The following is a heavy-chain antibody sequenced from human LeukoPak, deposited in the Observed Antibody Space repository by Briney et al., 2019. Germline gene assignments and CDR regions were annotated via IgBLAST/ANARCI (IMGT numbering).Heavy chain of an antibody. CDR1: GFTFSSYA. V-gene: IGHV3-23*01. CDR3: AKGPTMVRGVLGY. CDR2: ISGSGGST. D-gene: IGHD3-10*01. J-gene: IGHJ4*02. Sequence: GGSLRLSCAASGFTFSSYAMSWVRQAPGKGLQWVSAISGSGGSTYYADPVKGRFTISRDNSKNTLYLQMNSLRAEDTAVYYCAKGPTMVRGVLGYWGQGTLVTVSS.